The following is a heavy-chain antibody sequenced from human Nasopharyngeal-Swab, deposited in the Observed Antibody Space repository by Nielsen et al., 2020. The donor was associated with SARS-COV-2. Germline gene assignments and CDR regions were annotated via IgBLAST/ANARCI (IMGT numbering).Heavy chain of an antibody. V-gene: IGHV4-39*01. CDR1: GGSISSSSYY. Sequence: WGPLSLTCTVSGGSISSSSYYWGWIRQPPGKGLEWIGSIYYSGSTYYNPSLKSRVTISVDTSKNQFSLKLSSVTAADTAVYYCATYGYGSYYYYYMDVWGKGTTVTVSS. CDR2: IYYSGST. D-gene: IGHD5-18*01. CDR3: ATYGYGSYYYYYMDV. J-gene: IGHJ6*03.